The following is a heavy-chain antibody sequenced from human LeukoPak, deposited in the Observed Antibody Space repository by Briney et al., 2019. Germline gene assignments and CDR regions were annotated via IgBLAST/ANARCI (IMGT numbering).Heavy chain of an antibody. CDR1: GGTFSSYA. CDR2: IIPIFGIA. J-gene: IGHJ4*02. V-gene: IGHV1-69*04. D-gene: IGHD3-22*01. Sequence: GASVKVSCKASGGTFSSYAISWVRQAPGQGLEWMGRIIPIFGIANYAQKFQGRVTINADKSTSTAYMELSSLRSEDTAVYYCAREKRYDSSGYSFDYWGQGTLVTVSS. CDR3: AREKRYDSSGYSFDY.